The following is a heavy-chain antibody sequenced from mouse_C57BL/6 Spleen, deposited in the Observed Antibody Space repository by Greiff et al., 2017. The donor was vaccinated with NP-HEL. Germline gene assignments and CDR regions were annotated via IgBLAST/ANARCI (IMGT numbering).Heavy chain of an antibody. CDR3: TTQLRPFAY. CDR2: IDPENGDT. CDR1: GFNIKDDY. D-gene: IGHD3-2*02. V-gene: IGHV14-4*01. Sequence: EVKLMESGAELVRPGASVKLSCTASGFNIKDDYMHWVKQRPEQGLEWIGWIDPENGDTEYASKFQGKATITADTSSNTAYLQLSSLTSEDTAVYYCTTQLRPFAYWGQGTLVTVSA. J-gene: IGHJ3*01.